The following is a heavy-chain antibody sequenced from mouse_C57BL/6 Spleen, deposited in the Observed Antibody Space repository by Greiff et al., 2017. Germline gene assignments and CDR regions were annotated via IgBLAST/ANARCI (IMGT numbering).Heavy chain of an antibody. D-gene: IGHD6-2*01. CDR1: GYSFTGYY. CDR2: INPSTGGT. V-gene: IGHV1-42*01. Sequence: EVQLQQSGPELVKPGASVKISCKASGYSFTGYYMNWVKQSPEKSLEWIGEINPSTGGTTYNQKFKAKATLTVDKSSSTAYMQLKSLTSEDSAVYYCARSLDYDAMDYWGQGTSVTVSS. J-gene: IGHJ4*01. CDR3: ARSLDYDAMDY.